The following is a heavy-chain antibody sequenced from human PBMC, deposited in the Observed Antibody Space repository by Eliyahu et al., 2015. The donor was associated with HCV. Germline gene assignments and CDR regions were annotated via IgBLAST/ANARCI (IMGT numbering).Heavy chain of an antibody. CDR3: ARGRWLQPTGEVVDY. CDR1: GGSISSSSYY. V-gene: IGHV4-39*01. CDR2: IYYSGST. Sequence: QLQLQESGPGLVKPSETLSLTCTVSGGSISSSSYYWAGSGQPPGKGLEWIGSIYYSGSTYYNPSLKSRVTISVDTSKNQFSLKLSSVTAADTAVYYCARGRWLQPTGEVVDYWGQGTLVTVSS. J-gene: IGHJ4*02. D-gene: IGHD5-24*01.